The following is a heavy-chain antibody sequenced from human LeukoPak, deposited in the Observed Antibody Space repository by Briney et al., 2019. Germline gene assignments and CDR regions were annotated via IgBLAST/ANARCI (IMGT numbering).Heavy chain of an antibody. V-gene: IGHV3-21*01. J-gene: IGHJ3*02. CDR2: ISSSSSYI. CDR3: ARDRDGCFGDI. D-gene: IGHD5-24*01. CDR1: GFTFSSYS. Sequence: GGSLRLSCAASGFTFSSYSMNWVRQAPGKGLEWVSSISSSSSYIYYADSVKGRFTISRDNAKNSLYLRMNSLRAEDTAVYYCARDRDGCFGDIWGQGTMVTVSS.